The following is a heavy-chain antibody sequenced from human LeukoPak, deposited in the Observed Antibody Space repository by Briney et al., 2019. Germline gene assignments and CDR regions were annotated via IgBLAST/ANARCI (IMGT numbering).Heavy chain of an antibody. V-gene: IGHV3-30-3*01. D-gene: IGHD2-2*01. CDR1: GPTFSTYA. CDR3: ARDQGYCNNTSCYSIGGYFDY. J-gene: IGHJ4*02. Sequence: GSSLTLSWAPSGPTFSTYATQWVRHAPGRGLEWVVVVSYEGSNRYAGCVKCRFTISRDSSMHTVYLQMNSLRDEDTAVYYCARDQGYCNNTSCYSIGGYFDYWGQGTLVTVSS. CDR2: VSYEGSNR.